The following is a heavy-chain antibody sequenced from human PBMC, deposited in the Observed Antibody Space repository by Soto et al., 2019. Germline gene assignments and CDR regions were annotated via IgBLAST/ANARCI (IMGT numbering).Heavy chain of an antibody. J-gene: IGHJ6*02. CDR1: GFTFSSYA. V-gene: IGHV3-23*01. D-gene: IGHD4-17*01. Sequence: PGGSLRLSCAASGFTFSSYAMSWVRQAPGKGLEWVSAISGSGGSTYYADSVKGRFTVSRDNSKNTMYLQMNSLRDEDTTVYYCAKNSYGDSWNFGLDVWGQGTTVTVSS. CDR2: ISGSGGST. CDR3: AKNSYGDSWNFGLDV.